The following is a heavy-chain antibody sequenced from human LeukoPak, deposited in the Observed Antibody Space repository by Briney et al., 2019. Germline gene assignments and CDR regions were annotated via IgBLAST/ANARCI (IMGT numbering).Heavy chain of an antibody. CDR2: IRYDGSNK. D-gene: IGHD4-17*01. CDR1: GFTFSSYG. CDR3: AKDRANYGDYLYYFDY. J-gene: IGHJ4*02. V-gene: IGHV3-30*02. Sequence: PGGSLRLSCAASGFTFSSYGMHWVRQAPGKGLEWVAFIRYDGSNKYYADSVKGRFTISRDNSKDTLYLQMNSLRAEDTAVHYCAKDRANYGDYLYYFDYWGQGTLVTVSS.